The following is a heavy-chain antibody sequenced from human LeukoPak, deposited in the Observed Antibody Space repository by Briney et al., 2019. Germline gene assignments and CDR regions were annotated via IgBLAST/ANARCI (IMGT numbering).Heavy chain of an antibody. V-gene: IGHV4-34*01. CDR3: ARVYYSNSYDYWYFDL. CDR1: GFTLSGYS. D-gene: IGHD6-13*01. Sequence: GSLRLSCAASGFTLSGYSMNWIRQPPGKGLEWIGEINHSGSTNYNPSLKSRVTISVDTSKNQFSLKLTSVTAADTAVYYCARVYYSNSYDYWYFDLWGRGTLVTVSS. CDR2: INHSGST. J-gene: IGHJ2*01.